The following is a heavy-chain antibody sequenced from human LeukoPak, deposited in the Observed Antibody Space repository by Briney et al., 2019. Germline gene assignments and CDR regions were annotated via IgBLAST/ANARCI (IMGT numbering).Heavy chain of an antibody. CDR3: AKPPNYYDSSGYQGAFDI. V-gene: IGHV3-30*02. CDR1: GFTFSSYG. J-gene: IGHJ3*02. Sequence: GGSLRLXCAASGFTFSSYGMHWARQAPGKGLEWVTFIRYDGGNKYYADSVKGRFTISRDNPKNTLYLQMNSLRAEDTAVYYCAKPPNYYDSSGYQGAFDIWGQGTMVTVSS. D-gene: IGHD3-22*01. CDR2: IRYDGGNK.